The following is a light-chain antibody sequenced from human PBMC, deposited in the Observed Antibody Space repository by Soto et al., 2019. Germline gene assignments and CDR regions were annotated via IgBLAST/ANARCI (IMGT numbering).Light chain of an antibody. CDR2: DVS. CDR1: SYDIGSSNY. CDR3: SSYPSTTHVV. V-gene: IGLV2-14*03. J-gene: IGLJ2*01. Sequence: QSVLTQPASVSGSPGQSITISCTGTSYDIGSSNYVSWYQHRPGEAPKLMIYDVSNRPSGVSDRFAGSKSGNTASLTISGLQAEDEADYYCSSYPSTTHVVFGGGTKLTVL.